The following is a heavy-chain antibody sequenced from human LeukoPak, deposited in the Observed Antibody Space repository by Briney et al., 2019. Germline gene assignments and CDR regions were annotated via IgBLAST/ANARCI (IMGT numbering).Heavy chain of an antibody. Sequence: SETLSLTCAVYGGSFSGYYWSWIRQPPGKGLEWVGEINHSGSTNYNPSLKSRVTISVDTSKNQFSLKLSSVTAADTAVYYCARYYGSGSFDLIYYFDYWGQGTLVTVSS. CDR1: GGSFSGYY. V-gene: IGHV4-34*01. J-gene: IGHJ4*02. CDR2: INHSGST. CDR3: ARYYGSGSFDLIYYFDY. D-gene: IGHD3-10*01.